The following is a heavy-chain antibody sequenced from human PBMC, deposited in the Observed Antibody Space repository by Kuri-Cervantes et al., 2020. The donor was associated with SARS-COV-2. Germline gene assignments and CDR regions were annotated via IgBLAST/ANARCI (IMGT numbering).Heavy chain of an antibody. D-gene: IGHD3-10*01. V-gene: IGHV3-11*01. CDR3: AKAMVRGVITTYYFDY. CDR1: GFTFSDYY. J-gene: IGHJ4*02. CDR2: ISSSGSTI. Sequence: GESLKISCAASGFTFSDYYMSWIRQAPGKGLEWVSYISSSGSTIYYADSVKGRFTISRDNAKNSLYLQMNSLRTEDTALYYCAKAMVRGVITTYYFDYWGQGTLVTVSS.